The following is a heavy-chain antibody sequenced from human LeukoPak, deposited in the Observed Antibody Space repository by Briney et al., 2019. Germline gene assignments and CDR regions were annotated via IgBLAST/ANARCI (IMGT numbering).Heavy chain of an antibody. J-gene: IGHJ3*02. CDR2: MNPNSGNT. D-gene: IGHD3-16*01. CDR3: ASGSQGGTDAFDI. V-gene: IGHV1-8*01. CDR1: GYTFTSYD. Sequence: ASVKVSCKAFGYTFTSYDINWVRQATGQGLEWMGWMNPNSGNTGYAQKFQGGVTMTRNTSISTAYMELSSLRSEDTAVYYCASGSQGGTDAFDIWGQGTMVTVSS.